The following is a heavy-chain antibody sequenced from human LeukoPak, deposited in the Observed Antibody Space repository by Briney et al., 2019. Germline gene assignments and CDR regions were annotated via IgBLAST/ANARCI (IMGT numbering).Heavy chain of an antibody. CDR2: INPNSGGT. D-gene: IGHD2-2*01. V-gene: IGHV1-2*02. CDR3: ARGYCSSTSCYRVDSFRPRLDY. Sequence: ASVKVSCKASGYTFTGYYMHWVRQAPGQGLEWMGWINPNSGGTNYAQKFQGRVTMTTDTSTSTAYMELRSLRSDDTAVYYCARGYCSSTSCYRVDSFRPRLDYWGQGTLVTVSS. J-gene: IGHJ4*02. CDR1: GYTFTGYY.